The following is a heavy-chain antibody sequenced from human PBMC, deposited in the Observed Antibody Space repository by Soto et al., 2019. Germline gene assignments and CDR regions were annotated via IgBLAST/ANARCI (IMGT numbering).Heavy chain of an antibody. Sequence: QVQLVESGGGVVQPGRSLRLSCAASGFTFSRYAMHWVRQAPGKGLEWVAVISDDGSNKYYADSVKGRFTISRDNSKNTLYLQMNSLRAEDTAVYYCARRATLDYWGQGTLVTVSS. J-gene: IGHJ4*02. D-gene: IGHD2-15*01. CDR2: ISDDGSNK. CDR1: GFTFSRYA. V-gene: IGHV3-30-3*01. CDR3: ARRATLDY.